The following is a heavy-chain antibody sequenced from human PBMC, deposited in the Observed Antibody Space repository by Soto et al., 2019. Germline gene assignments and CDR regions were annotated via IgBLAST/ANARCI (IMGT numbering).Heavy chain of an antibody. V-gene: IGHV1-46*02. CDR2: IHPSGGGT. D-gene: IGHD2-21*02. CDR3: ARGGHIAVVTASFDY. Sequence: GASMTVSCEPSGYTFNTYYLHWLRQAPGQALEWMGVIHPSGGGTNYAQKFLGRVTVTRDTSTTTVFMELSSLRSDVTAVYYCARGGHIAVVTASFDYWGQGTLVTVSS. CDR1: GYTFNTYY. J-gene: IGHJ4*02.